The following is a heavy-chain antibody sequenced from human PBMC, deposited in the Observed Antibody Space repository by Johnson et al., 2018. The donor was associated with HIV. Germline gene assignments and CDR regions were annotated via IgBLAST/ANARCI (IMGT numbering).Heavy chain of an antibody. V-gene: IGHV3-30-3*01. Sequence: QLVESGGGVVQPGRSLRLSCAASGFTFSSYAMHWVRQAPGKGLEWVAVISYDGSNKYYADSVQGRFTISRDNSKNTLYLQMNSLRAEDTAVYYCAEVLGDAFDIWGQGTMVTVSS. D-gene: IGHD2-8*02. J-gene: IGHJ3*02. CDR3: AEVLGDAFDI. CDR1: GFTFSSYA. CDR2: ISYDGSNK.